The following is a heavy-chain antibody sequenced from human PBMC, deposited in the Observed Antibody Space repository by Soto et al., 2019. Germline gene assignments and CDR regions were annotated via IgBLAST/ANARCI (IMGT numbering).Heavy chain of an antibody. CDR2: IIPIFGTA. Sequence: GASVKVSCKASGGTFSSYAISWVRQAPGQGLEWMGGIIPIFGTANYAQKFQGRVTITADESTSTAYMELSSLRSEDTAVFYCARGCSSTSCYSAGTLHDIWGQGTMVTVSS. CDR1: GGTFSSYA. J-gene: IGHJ3*02. D-gene: IGHD2-2*01. CDR3: ARGCSSTSCYSAGTLHDI. V-gene: IGHV1-69*13.